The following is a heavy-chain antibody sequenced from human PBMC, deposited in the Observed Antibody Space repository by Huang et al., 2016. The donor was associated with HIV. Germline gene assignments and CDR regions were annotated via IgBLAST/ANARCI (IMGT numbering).Heavy chain of an antibody. V-gene: IGHV4-34*01. J-gene: IGHJ3*02. CDR2: INHSGST. Sequence: QVQLQQWGAGLLKPSETLSLTCAVYGGSFSGYYWSWLRQSPGKGLEWIGEINHSGSTNYNPSLKSRLTISVDTSKNQFALKLSSVTAADTAVYYCARERVMSGLDDHDAFDIWGQGTMVTVSS. D-gene: IGHD1-26*01. CDR3: ARERVMSGLDDHDAFDI. CDR1: GGSFSGYY.